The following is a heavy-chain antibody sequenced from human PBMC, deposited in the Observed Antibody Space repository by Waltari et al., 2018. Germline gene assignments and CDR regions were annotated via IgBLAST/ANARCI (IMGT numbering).Heavy chain of an antibody. V-gene: IGHV3-23*01. CDR1: GFTFRLFA. CDR3: AKDRKGGNPNDAFDI. Sequence: EVQLFESGGDLVQPGGSLRLSCTVSGFTFRLFALSWVRQAQGKGPEWVSAITGRGGTTYYADSVKGRFTISRDNSKNTVYLQMNNLRAEDTAVYYCAKDRKGGNPNDAFDIWGQGTMVTVSS. J-gene: IGHJ3*02. CDR2: ITGRGGTT. D-gene: IGHD2-15*01.